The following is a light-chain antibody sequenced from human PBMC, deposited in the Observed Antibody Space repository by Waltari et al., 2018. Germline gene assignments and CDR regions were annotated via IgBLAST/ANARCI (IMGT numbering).Light chain of an antibody. J-gene: IGLJ3*02. CDR1: SSDIGAYNH. Sequence: QSALTQPASVSGSLGQSISISCIGTSSDIGAYNHVSWYQQHPGKVPKLLIYEVSNRPSGVSDLSSGSKSGNTASLTISGLQAEDEADYYCSSYTTTTAWVFGGGTELTVL. CDR3: SSYTTTTAWV. V-gene: IGLV2-14*01. CDR2: EVS.